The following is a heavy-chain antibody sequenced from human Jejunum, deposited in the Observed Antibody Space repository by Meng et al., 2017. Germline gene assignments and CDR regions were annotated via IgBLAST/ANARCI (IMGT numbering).Heavy chain of an antibody. Sequence: HVPQEASCPDLMRPSETLSLSCTVSGGSVCRAGYVWGWMRQPQGRGLELLGYANTNYTPSLKRRGTLSLDTSRNLFSVGLPSVTAADTAVYYCARDSLGSLDYWAQGILVTVSS. V-gene: IGHV4-61*08. CDR1: GGSVCRAGYV. CDR2: ANT. D-gene: IGHD1-26*01. CDR3: ARDSLGSLDY. J-gene: IGHJ4*02.